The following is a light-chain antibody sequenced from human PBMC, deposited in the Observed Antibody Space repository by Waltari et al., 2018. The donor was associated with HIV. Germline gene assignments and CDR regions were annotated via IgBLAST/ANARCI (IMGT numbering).Light chain of an antibody. CDR2: WAS. Sequence: DIVLTQSPDSLTVSLGERATINGTSSRTVFYSSDNQNYLAWYLQRPGQSPKVLIFWASTRAFGVSDRFRGSGSGTHFSLTLSSLQADDVGIYYCQQYYTVPPTFGGGTKVEI. V-gene: IGKV4-1*01. CDR3: QQYYTVPPT. CDR1: RTVFYSSDNQNY. J-gene: IGKJ4*01.